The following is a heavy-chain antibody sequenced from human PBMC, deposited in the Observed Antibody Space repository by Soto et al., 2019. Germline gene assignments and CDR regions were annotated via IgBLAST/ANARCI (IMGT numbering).Heavy chain of an antibody. D-gene: IGHD2-21*01. CDR2: IYYSGST. V-gene: IGHV4-39*01. CDR3: ARRSSGAYCGGDCYSIWFDP. J-gene: IGHJ5*02. CDR1: GGSISSSSYY. Sequence: SETLSLTCTVSGGSISSSSYYWGWIRQPPGKGLEWIGSIYYSGSTYYNPSLKSRVTISVDTSKNQFSLKLSSVTAADTAVYYCARRSSGAYCGGDCYSIWFDPWGQGTLVTVSS.